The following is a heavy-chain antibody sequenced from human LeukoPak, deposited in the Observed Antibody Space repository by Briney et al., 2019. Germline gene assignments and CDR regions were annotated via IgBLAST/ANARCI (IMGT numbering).Heavy chain of an antibody. CDR2: IYSGGST. J-gene: IGHJ4*02. CDR3: ARGLGYCTSTTCLLPFDY. CDR1: GFTVSTYY. Sequence: GSLRLSCAASGFTVSTYYMTWVRQAPGKGLECVSVIYSGGSTYYTDSVKGRFTVSRDNSKNTLYLQMNSLRAEDTAMYYCARGLGYCTSTTCLLPFDYWGQGTLVTVSS. V-gene: IGHV3-53*01. D-gene: IGHD2-2*01.